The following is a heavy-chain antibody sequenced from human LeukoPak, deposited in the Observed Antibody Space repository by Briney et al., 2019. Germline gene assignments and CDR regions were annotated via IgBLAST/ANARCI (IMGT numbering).Heavy chain of an antibody. J-gene: IGHJ5*02. CDR3: ARSVQDIVVVVAANWFDP. D-gene: IGHD2-15*01. CDR2: FDPEDGET. CDR1: GYTLTELS. Sequence: ASVKVSCKVSGYTLTELSMHWVRQAPGKGLEWMGGFDPEDGETIYAQKFQGRVTITADESTSTAYMELSSLRSEDTAVYYCARSVQDIVVVVAANWFDPWGQGTLVTVSS. V-gene: IGHV1-24*01.